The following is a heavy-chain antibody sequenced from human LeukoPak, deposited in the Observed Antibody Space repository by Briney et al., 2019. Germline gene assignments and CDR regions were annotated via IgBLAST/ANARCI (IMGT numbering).Heavy chain of an antibody. CDR3: ARHPFATPFDY. Sequence: SETLSLTCAVYGGSFSGYYWSWIRQPPGKGLEWIGEITQSGSTNYNPSLKSRVTMSLDTSKNQLSLRLSSVTAADTAVYYCARHPFATPFDYWGRGTLVTVSS. CDR1: GGSFSGYY. CDR2: ITQSGST. D-gene: IGHD2-15*01. V-gene: IGHV4-34*01. J-gene: IGHJ4*02.